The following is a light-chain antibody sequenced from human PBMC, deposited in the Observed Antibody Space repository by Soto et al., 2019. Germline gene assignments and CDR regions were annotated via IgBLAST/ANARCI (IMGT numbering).Light chain of an antibody. J-gene: IGKJ1*01. V-gene: IGKV1-27*01. CDR3: QKYSSAPRT. Sequence: DIEMTQSPSSLSSSVGDRVTITCRASQSISNSLAWYQQKPGQVPKLLIYAASTLQSGVPYRFSGSGSGTDFTLTISSLQPEDVATYYCQKYSSAPRTFGPGTKVEIK. CDR2: AAS. CDR1: QSISNS.